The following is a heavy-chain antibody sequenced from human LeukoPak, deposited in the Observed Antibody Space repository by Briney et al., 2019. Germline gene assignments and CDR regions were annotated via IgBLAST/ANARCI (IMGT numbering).Heavy chain of an antibody. V-gene: IGHV4-61*02. J-gene: IGHJ6*03. CDR3: AREVPYYYGSGSYYGNYYYYMDV. Sequence: TLSLTCTVSGGSTSSGSYYWSWIRQPAGKGLEWIGRIYTSGSTNYNPSLKSRVTISVDTSKNQFSLKLSSVTAADTAVYYCAREVPYYYGSGSYYGNYYYYMDVWGKGTTVTISS. CDR1: GGSTSSGSYY. D-gene: IGHD3-10*01. CDR2: IYTSGST.